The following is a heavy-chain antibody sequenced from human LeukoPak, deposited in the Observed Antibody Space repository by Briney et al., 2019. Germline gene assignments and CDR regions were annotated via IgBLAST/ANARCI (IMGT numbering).Heavy chain of an antibody. CDR1: GFTFSSYG. CDR3: ANFIPYYFDY. Sequence: GSLRLSCAASGFTFSSYGMHWVRQAPGKGLEWVAVISYDGSNKYYADSVKGRFTISRDNSKNTLYLQMNSLRAEDTAVYYCANFIPYYFDYWGQGTLVTVSS. D-gene: IGHD3-16*02. J-gene: IGHJ4*02. CDR2: ISYDGSNK. V-gene: IGHV3-30*18.